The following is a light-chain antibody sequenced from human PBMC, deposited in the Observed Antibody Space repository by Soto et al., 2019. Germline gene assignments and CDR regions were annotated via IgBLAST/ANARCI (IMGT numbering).Light chain of an antibody. CDR2: AAS. Sequence: DIQMTQSPSSLSASVEDRVIITCRASQSISNHLNWYQQKPGKAPKLLIFAASSLQSGVPSRFSGSRSGPDFTLTISRLQPEDFATYYCQQSYSIPPTFGQGTKVEIK. CDR1: QSISNH. J-gene: IGKJ1*01. V-gene: IGKV1-39*01. CDR3: QQSYSIPPT.